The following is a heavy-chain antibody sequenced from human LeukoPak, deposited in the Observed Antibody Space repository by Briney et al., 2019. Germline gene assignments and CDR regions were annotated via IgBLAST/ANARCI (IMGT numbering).Heavy chain of an antibody. CDR2: MNPYSTNT. Sequence: EASVKVSCKASEYTFANYDITWVRQAPGRGLEWMGWMNPYSTNTGYARKFQGRLSMTRDTSITTAYMELSSLTPEDTAVYYCARATRGDLLSEFWGQGSPITVSS. CDR1: EYTFANYD. V-gene: IGHV1-8*01. J-gene: IGHJ4*02. CDR3: ARATRGDLLSEF. D-gene: IGHD2-21*01.